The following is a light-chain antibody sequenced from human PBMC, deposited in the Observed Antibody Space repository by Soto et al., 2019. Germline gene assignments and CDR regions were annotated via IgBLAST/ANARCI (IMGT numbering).Light chain of an antibody. CDR1: QSVSSSY. CDR3: QQYGGSSLYT. J-gene: IGKJ2*01. CDR2: GAS. V-gene: IGKV3-20*01. Sequence: EIVLTQSPGTLSLSPGERATLSCRASQSVSSSYLGWYQQKPGQAPRLLIDGASTRATGIPDRFSGSGSGTDFTLTISRLDPEDFAVYYCQQYGGSSLYTFGQGTKLEIK.